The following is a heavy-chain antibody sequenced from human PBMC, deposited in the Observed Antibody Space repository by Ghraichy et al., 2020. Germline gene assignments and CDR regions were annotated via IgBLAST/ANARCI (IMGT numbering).Heavy chain of an antibody. CDR2: VSANSGAT. CDR1: GYTFTTHG. CDR3: ARDLFQHFNDSSGPLTPLVD. Sequence: ASVKVSCKAAGYTFTTHGLRWVRQAPGQGLEWMGWVSANSGATNYAQKFQGRFTMTTDTSAKTAYMQVRSLRSDDTAVYYCARDLFQHFNDSSGPLTPLVDWGQGTLVTVSS. D-gene: IGHD3-22*01. V-gene: IGHV1-18*01. J-gene: IGHJ4*02.